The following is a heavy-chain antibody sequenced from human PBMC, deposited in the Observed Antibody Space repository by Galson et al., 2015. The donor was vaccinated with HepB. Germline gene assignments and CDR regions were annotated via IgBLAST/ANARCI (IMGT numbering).Heavy chain of an antibody. Sequence: SLRLSCAASGFTFSSYWMHWVRQAPGKGLVWVSRINSDGSSTSYADSVKGRFTISRDNAKNTLYLQMNSLRAEDTAVYYCARMARGYDYVYDNWGQGTLVTVSS. CDR2: INSDGSST. CDR3: ARMARGYDYVYDN. V-gene: IGHV3-74*01. CDR1: GFTFSSYW. J-gene: IGHJ4*02. D-gene: IGHD5-12*01.